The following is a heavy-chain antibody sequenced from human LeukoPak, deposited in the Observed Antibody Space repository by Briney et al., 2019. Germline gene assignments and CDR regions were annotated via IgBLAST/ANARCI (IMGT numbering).Heavy chain of an antibody. J-gene: IGHJ6*03. V-gene: IGHV3-30*03. Sequence: GGSLRLSCAASGFTFSSYAMSWVRQAPGKGLEWVAVISYDGSNKYYADSVKGRFTISRDNSKNTLYLQMNSLRAEDTAVYYCARDGIVGATTDYYYMDVWGKGTTVTVSS. CDR2: ISYDGSNK. CDR1: GFTFSSYA. D-gene: IGHD1-26*01. CDR3: ARDGIVGATTDYYYMDV.